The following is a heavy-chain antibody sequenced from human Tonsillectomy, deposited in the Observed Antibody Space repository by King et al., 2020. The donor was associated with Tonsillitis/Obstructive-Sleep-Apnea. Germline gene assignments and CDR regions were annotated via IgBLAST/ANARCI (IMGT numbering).Heavy chain of an antibody. V-gene: IGHV5-51*01. J-gene: IGHJ5*02. D-gene: IGHD6-19*01. CDR2: IYPCDSRT. CDR1: GYSFTNYC. CDR3: ARRGAVGAANWFDP. Sequence: VQLVESGAEGKKPGVSLKISCKGSGYSFTNYCINWVRQIPGKGLEWMGVIYPCDSRTRYSPPFQGHGTISADKALDTAYLHGSSLKASDTSMYYCARRGAVGAANWFDPWGQGTLVTVAS.